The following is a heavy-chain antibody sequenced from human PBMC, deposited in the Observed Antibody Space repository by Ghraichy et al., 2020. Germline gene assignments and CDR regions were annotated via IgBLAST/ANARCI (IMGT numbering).Heavy chain of an antibody. CDR2: IWYDGSNK. CDR3: ARDHPDYVWGSAYFDY. D-gene: IGHD3-16*01. J-gene: IGHJ4*02. V-gene: IGHV3-33*01. CDR1: GFTFSSYG. Sequence: GGSLRLSCAASGFTFSSYGMHWVRQAPGKGLEWVAVIWYDGSNKYYADSVKGRFTISRDNSKNTLYLQMNSLRAEDTAVYYCARDHPDYVWGSAYFDYWGQGTLVTVSS.